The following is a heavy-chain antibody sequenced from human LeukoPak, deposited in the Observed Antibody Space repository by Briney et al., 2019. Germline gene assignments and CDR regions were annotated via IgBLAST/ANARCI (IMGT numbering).Heavy chain of an antibody. CDR3: ARGGLSGSYSRLYYYYYMDV. Sequence: KPSETLSLTCTVSGGSISSYYWSWIRQPAGKGLEWIGSIYHSGSTYYNPSLKSRVTISVDTSKNQFSLKLSSVTAADTAVYYCARGGLSGSYSRLYYYYYMDVWGKGTTVTVSS. CDR2: IYHSGST. D-gene: IGHD1-26*01. J-gene: IGHJ6*03. V-gene: IGHV4-4*07. CDR1: GGSISSYY.